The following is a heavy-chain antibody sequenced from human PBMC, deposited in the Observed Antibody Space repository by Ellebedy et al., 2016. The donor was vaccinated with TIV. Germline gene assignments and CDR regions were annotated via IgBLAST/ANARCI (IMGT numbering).Heavy chain of an antibody. D-gene: IGHD6-13*01. Sequence: GESLKISXAASGFTFSNYAMTWVRQAPGRGLEWVSTISGSGGRTYYADSVKGRFTISRDNSRDTLYLQMNSLRAEDTAVYSCAKWLEGVQPYMDYWGQGTLVTVSS. CDR1: GFTFSNYA. V-gene: IGHV3-23*01. CDR3: AKWLEGVQPYMDY. CDR2: ISGSGGRT. J-gene: IGHJ4*02.